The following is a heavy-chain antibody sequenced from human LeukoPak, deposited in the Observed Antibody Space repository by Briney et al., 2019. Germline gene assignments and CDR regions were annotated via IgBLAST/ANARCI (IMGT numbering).Heavy chain of an antibody. CDR1: GFTFGDYA. CDR3: VRAAQYYYYGMDV. J-gene: IGHJ6*02. Sequence: GGSLRLSCTASGFTFGDYAMSWVRQAPGKGLEWVGFIRSKAYGGTTEYAASVKGRFTILRDDSNSIAYLQMNSLKTEDTAVYYCVRAAQYYYYGMDVWGQGTTVTVSS. CDR2: IRSKAYGGTT. V-gene: IGHV3-49*04.